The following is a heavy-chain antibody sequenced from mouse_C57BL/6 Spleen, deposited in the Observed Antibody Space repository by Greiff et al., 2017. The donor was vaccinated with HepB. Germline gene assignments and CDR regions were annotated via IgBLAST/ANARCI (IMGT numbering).Heavy chain of an antibody. CDR2: ISYDGSN. CDR3: AKNDYDDGRNY. D-gene: IGHD2-4*01. V-gene: IGHV3-6*01. Sequence: EVQLVESGPGLVKPSQSLSLTCSVTGYSITSGYYWNWIRQFPGNKLEWMGYISYDGSNNYNPSLKNRISITRDTSKNQFFLKLNSVTTEDTATYYCAKNDYDDGRNYWGQGTSVTVSS. J-gene: IGHJ4*01. CDR1: GYSITSGYY.